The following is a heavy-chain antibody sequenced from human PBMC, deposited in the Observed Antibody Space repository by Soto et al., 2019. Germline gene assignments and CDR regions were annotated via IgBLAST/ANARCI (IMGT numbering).Heavy chain of an antibody. CDR1: GYTFTSYA. Sequence: ASVKVSCKAPGYTFTSYAMHWVRQATGQRLEWMGWINAGNGNTKYSQKFQGRVTITRDTSASTAYMELSSLRSEDTAVYYCARGGYNCNYEVIDYCGQGTLVTVPS. D-gene: IGHD1-7*01. CDR3: ARGGYNCNYEVIDY. V-gene: IGHV1-3*01. J-gene: IGHJ4*02. CDR2: INAGNGNT.